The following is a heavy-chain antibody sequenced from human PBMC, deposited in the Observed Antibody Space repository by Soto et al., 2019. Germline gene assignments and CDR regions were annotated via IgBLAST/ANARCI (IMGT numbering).Heavy chain of an antibody. J-gene: IGHJ4*02. CDR2: IIPIFGTA. V-gene: IGHV1-69*01. D-gene: IGHD3-22*01. Sequence: QVQLVQSGAEVKKPGSLVKVSCKASGGTFSSYAISWVRQAPGQGLAWMGGIIPIFGTANYAQKFQGRVTITADESTSTAYMELSSLRAEDTAVYYCATAAYDSSGYFYRNYFDYWGQGSVVTVSS. CDR3: ATAAYDSSGYFYRNYFDY. CDR1: GGTFSSYA.